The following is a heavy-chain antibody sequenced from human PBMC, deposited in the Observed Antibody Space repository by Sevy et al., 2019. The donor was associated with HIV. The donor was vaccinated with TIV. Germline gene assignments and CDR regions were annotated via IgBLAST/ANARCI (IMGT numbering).Heavy chain of an antibody. CDR2: FYSDGRT. Sequence: GGSLRLSCAGSGLSVSDNYMNWVRQAPGKGLELVSVFYSDGRTYYADSVKGRFTISRDNSKNTLYLHMSNLRPEETAVYYCARDRYYDASGYYYYYYGMDVWGQGTTVTVSS. CDR3: ARDRYYDASGYYYYYYGMDV. D-gene: IGHD3-22*01. CDR1: GLSVSDNY. V-gene: IGHV3-66*01. J-gene: IGHJ6*02.